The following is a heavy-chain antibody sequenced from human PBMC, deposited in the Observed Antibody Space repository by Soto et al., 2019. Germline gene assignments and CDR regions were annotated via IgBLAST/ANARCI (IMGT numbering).Heavy chain of an antibody. D-gene: IGHD3-16*02. CDR3: AKDRGFIAPFDS. Sequence: EVQLLESGGGLVQPGGSLRLSCAASGFASSSYAMSWVRQAPGKGLEWVSSISGSTSGTYYADAVKGRFTISRDNSNTTQYQQLNSRRAEDTPVYYCAKDRGFIAPFDSWGQGALVTVSS. CDR1: GFASSSYA. CDR2: ISGSTSGT. V-gene: IGHV3-23*01. J-gene: IGHJ4*02.